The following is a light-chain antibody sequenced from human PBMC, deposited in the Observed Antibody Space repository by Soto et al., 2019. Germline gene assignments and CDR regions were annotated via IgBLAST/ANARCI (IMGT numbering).Light chain of an antibody. J-gene: IGKJ4*01. CDR3: QQYGSSRLT. Sequence: EIVLTRSPGTLSLSPGERATLSCRASQSVSSSYLAWYQQKPGQAPRLLIYGASSRATDIPDRFSGSGSGTDFTLTISRLEPEDFAVYYCQQYGSSRLTFGGGTKVEIK. V-gene: IGKV3-20*01. CDR1: QSVSSSY. CDR2: GAS.